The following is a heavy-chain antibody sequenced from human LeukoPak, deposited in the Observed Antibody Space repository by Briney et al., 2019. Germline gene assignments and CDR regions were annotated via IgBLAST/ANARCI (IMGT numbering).Heavy chain of an antibody. D-gene: IGHD5-18*01. CDR1: GFTFSRYG. V-gene: IGHV3-30*03. Sequence: GGSLRLSCAASGFTFSRYGMHWVRQAPGKGLEWVAVISYDGSNKYYADSVKGRFTISRDNSKNTLYLQMNSLRVEDTAVYYCARSYSYGAIHYWGQGTLVTVSS. CDR3: ARSYSYGAIHY. CDR2: ISYDGSNK. J-gene: IGHJ4*02.